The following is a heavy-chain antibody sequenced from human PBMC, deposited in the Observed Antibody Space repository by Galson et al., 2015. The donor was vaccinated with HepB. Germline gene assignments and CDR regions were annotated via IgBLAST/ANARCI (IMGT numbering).Heavy chain of an antibody. CDR3: TRVVPVAVSGWFDP. J-gene: IGHJ5*02. D-gene: IGHD6-19*01. CDR1: GGSTSSYY. CDR2: IYYSGST. V-gene: IGHV4-59*01. Sequence: ETLSLTCTVSGGSTSSYYWSWIRQPPGKGLEWIGYIYYSGSTNYNPSLKSRVTISVDTSKNQFSLKLSSVTAADTAVYYCTRVVPVAVSGWFDPWGQGTLVTVSS.